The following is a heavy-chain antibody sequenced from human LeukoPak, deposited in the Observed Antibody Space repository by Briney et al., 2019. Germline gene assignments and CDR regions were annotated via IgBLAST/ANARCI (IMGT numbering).Heavy chain of an antibody. CDR2: IYYSGST. Sequence: SETLSLTCTVSGGSISSYYWSWIRQPPGKGLEWIGYIYYSGSTNYNPSLKSRVTISVDTSRNQFSLKLSSVTAADTAVYYCARGSAVAGTSFDPWGQGTLVTVSS. D-gene: IGHD6-19*01. CDR3: ARGSAVAGTSFDP. J-gene: IGHJ5*02. V-gene: IGHV4-59*01. CDR1: GGSISSYY.